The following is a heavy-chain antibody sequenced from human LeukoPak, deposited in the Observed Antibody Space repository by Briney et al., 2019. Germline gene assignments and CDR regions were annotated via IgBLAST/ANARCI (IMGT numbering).Heavy chain of an antibody. Sequence: SETLSLTCTVSGVSMSACYWMWIRQPPGKGLEWIGYIHHSGSTNYKPPLRSPVTISVDTSKNQFSLVPSAVTAADTAVYYCAGDYGGFEGVMDVWGQGITVTVSS. V-gene: IGHV4-59*08. D-gene: IGHD4-23*01. CDR2: IHHSGST. J-gene: IGHJ6*02. CDR3: AGDYGGFEGVMDV. CDR1: GVSMSACY.